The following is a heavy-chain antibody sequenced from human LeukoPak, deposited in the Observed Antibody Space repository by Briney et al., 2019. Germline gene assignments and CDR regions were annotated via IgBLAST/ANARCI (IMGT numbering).Heavy chain of an antibody. J-gene: IGHJ4*02. CDR1: GFTFSSYW. Sequence: GGSLRLSCAASGFTFSSYWMSWVRQAPGKGLEWVSYISSSSSTIYYADSVKGRFTISRDNAKNSLYLQMNSLRAEDTAVYYCARSLRYCSSTSCYYFDYWGQGTLVTVSS. D-gene: IGHD2-2*01. V-gene: IGHV3-48*04. CDR3: ARSLRYCSSTSCYYFDY. CDR2: ISSSSSTI.